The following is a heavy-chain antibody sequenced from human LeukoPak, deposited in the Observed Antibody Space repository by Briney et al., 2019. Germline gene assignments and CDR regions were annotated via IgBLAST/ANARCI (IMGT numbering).Heavy chain of an antibody. V-gene: IGHV3-33*06. J-gene: IGHJ4*02. CDR1: GFPFSSYG. D-gene: IGHD4-17*01. CDR3: AKITKATTPNY. CDR2: IWSVGGAE. Sequence: GGSLRLSCVASGFPFSSYGMHWVRQAPGKGLEWVAVIWSVGGAEYYADSVKGRFTISRDNSKNTVYLQMSDLRAEDTAVYYCAKITKATTPNYWGQGTLVTVSS.